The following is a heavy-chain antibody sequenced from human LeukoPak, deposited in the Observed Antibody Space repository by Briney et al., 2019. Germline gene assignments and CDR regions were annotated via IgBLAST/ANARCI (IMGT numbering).Heavy chain of an antibody. CDR1: GFTFSNYA. CDR3: ARDVTMEEMATLVDY. CDR2: ISSSDTI. V-gene: IGHV3-69-1*01. J-gene: IGHJ4*02. Sequence: GGSLRLSCAASGFTFSNYAMHWVRQAPGKGLEWVSYISSSDTIYYADSVKGRFTISRDNAKNSLYLQMNSLRAEDTAVYYCARDVTMEEMATLVDYWGQGTLVTVSS. D-gene: IGHD5-24*01.